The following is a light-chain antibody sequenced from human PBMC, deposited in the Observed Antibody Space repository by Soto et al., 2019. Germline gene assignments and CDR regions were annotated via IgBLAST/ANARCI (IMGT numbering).Light chain of an antibody. Sequence: EIVLTQSPATLSLSPGERATLSCRASQSVSSYLACYQQKPGQAPRLLIYDASNRATGIPARFSGSGSGTDFTRTISSLEPEAFAVYYCQQRSNWPSPFGQGTKGEIK. CDR1: QSVSSY. J-gene: IGKJ1*01. CDR2: DAS. CDR3: QQRSNWPSP. V-gene: IGKV3-11*01.